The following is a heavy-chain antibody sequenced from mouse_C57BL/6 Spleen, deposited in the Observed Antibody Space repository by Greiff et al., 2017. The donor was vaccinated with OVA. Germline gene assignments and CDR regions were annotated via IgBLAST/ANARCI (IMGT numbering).Heavy chain of an antibody. CDR3: AITTVVARGYAMDY. D-gene: IGHD1-1*01. J-gene: IGHJ4*01. V-gene: IGHV1-47*01. Sequence: VKLQESGAELVKPGASVKMSCKASGYTFTTYPIEWMKQNHGKSLEWIGNFHPYNDDTKYNEKFKGKATLTVEESSSTVYLELSRLTSDDSAVYYCAITTVVARGYAMDYWGQGTSVTVSS. CDR1: GYTFTTYP. CDR2: FHPYNDDT.